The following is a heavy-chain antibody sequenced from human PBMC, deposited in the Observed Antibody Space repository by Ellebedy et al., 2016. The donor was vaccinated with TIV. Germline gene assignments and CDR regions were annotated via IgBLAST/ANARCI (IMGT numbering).Heavy chain of an antibody. CDR2: ISIDGGAI. Sequence: GESLKISCAASGFTFGDYYMTWIRQAPGKGLEWISYISIDGGAIYYADSVKGRFTISRDNSKSTLDLQMSSLRAEDTAVYYRAKDRISGDGYWVFDFWGQGTLVTVST. CDR3: AKDRISGDGYWVFDF. D-gene: IGHD5-18*01. CDR1: GFTFGDYY. V-gene: IGHV3-11*01. J-gene: IGHJ4*02.